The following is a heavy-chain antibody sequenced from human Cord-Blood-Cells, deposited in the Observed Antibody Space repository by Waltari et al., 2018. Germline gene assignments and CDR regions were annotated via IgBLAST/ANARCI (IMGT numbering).Heavy chain of an antibody. V-gene: IGHV3-74*01. CDR1: GFTFSSYW. J-gene: IGHJ3*02. CDR2: INSDGSSK. Sequence: EVQLVESGGGLVQPGGSLRLSCAASGFTFSSYWMHWVRQAPGKGLVGVSRINSDGSSKSYANSVKGRFTISRDNAENTLYLQMNSRRAEDTAVYYCARDRDQQLGAFDIWGQGTMVTVSS. CDR3: ARDRDQQLGAFDI. D-gene: IGHD6-13*01.